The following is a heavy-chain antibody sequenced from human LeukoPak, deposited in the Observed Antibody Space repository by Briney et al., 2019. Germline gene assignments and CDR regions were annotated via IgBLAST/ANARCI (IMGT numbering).Heavy chain of an antibody. CDR2: IKHDGSEK. V-gene: IGHV3-7*05. J-gene: IGHJ3*02. Sequence: PGGSLRLSCAGSGITPSTYWMSWIRHAPGKRLERVGHIKHDGSEKYFVDSLRGRFTISRDNAKNSLFLQMNSLRAEDTAVYYCARDQGAFDMWGQGTMVIVSS. CDR1: GITPSTYW. CDR3: ARDQGAFDM.